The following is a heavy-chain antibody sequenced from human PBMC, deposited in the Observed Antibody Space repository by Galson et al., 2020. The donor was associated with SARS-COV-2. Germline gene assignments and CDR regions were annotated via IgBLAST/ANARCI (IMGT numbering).Heavy chain of an antibody. Sequence: GGSLRLSCAASGFTFSTYAMHWVRQAPGKGLEWVALISYDGSDSYYADSVKGRFTISRDNSKDTLYLQLNSLRLEDTAMYFCAKGEVRCFKESIGSWGRGARVNVS. V-gene: IGHV3-30*04. CDR3: AKGEVRCFKESIGS. CDR2: ISYDGSDS. CDR1: GFTFSTYA. D-gene: IGHD3-3*01. J-gene: IGHJ4*02.